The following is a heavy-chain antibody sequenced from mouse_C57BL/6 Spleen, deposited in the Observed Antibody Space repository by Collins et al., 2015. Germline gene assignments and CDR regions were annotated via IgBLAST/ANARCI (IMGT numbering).Heavy chain of an antibody. CDR3: AQRTAVGYAMDY. CDR2: IWWNDDK. J-gene: IGHJ4*01. CDR1: GFSLSTSNMG. V-gene: IGHV8-5*01. D-gene: IGHD1-1*02. Sequence: QVTLKESGPGILQPSRPQSDLFFSGFSLSTSNMGIGWIRQPSGKGLEWLAHIWWNDDKYYNPSLKSRLTISKDTSNNQVFLQITSVDTTDTATYYCAQRTAVGYAMDYWGQGTSVTVSS.